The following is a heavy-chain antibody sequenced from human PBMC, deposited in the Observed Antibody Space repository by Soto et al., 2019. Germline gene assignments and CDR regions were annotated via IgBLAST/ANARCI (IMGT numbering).Heavy chain of an antibody. CDR3: ARGGSLYYYYGIDV. J-gene: IGHJ6*02. CDR1: GFTISNNY. V-gene: IGHV3-53*01. Sequence: SGGSLRLSCAASGFTISNNYMTWVRQAPGKGLEWVSLIDNGGNTYYADSVKGRFTLSRDSSKNTLYLQMNSLRAEDTAVYNCARGGSLYYYYGIDVWGQGTTVTVSS. CDR2: IDNGGNT. D-gene: IGHD3-16*01.